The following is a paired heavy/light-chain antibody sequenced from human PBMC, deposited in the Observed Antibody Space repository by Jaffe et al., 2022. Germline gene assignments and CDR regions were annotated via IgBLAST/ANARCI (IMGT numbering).Heavy chain of an antibody. D-gene: IGHD3-10*01. CDR3: ARQGVTMAWKWIDP. V-gene: IGHV4-39*01. CDR2: IYYSGST. CDR1: GGSISSTNYY. J-gene: IGHJ5*02. Sequence: QLQLQESGPGLVKSSETLSLSCTVSGGSISSTNYYWGWIRQPPGKGLEWIATIYYSGSTYYNPSLKSRVTISVDTSKNQFSLKLNSVTAADTAVYYCARQGVTMAWKWIDPWGQGTLVTVSS.
Light chain of an antibody. CDR2: DVT. V-gene: IGLV2-11*01. J-gene: IGLJ3*02. CDR1: SSDVGGYNY. Sequence: QSALTQPRSVSGSPGQSVTISCTGTSSDVGGYNYVSWYQQHPGKAPKFMIYDVTKRPSGVPDRFSGSKSGNTASLTISGLQAEDEADYYCCSYADNYTLVFGGGTKLTVL. CDR3: CSYADNYTLV.